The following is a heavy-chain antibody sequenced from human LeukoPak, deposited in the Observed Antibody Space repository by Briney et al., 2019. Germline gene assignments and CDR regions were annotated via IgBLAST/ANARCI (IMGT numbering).Heavy chain of an antibody. CDR2: IYYSGST. Sequence: SETLSLTCSVSGGSISSTSYYWGWICQPPGKGWEWIGTIYYSGSTYYNPSLKSRVTISVDTSRNQFSLKLSSVTAADTAVYYCAAIVVVAATQGYDAFDIWGQGTMVTVSS. CDR3: AAIVVVAATQGYDAFDI. D-gene: IGHD2-15*01. J-gene: IGHJ3*02. V-gene: IGHV4-39*07. CDR1: GGSISSTSYY.